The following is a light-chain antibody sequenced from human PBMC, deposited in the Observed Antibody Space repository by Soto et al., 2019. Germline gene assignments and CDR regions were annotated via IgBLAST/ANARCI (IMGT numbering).Light chain of an antibody. CDR1: QSVSTNY. Sequence: DIVLTQSPGTLSLCPGERATLSCRASQSVSTNYVGWSQQKPGQAPRLLIYSASSRPAGIPDRLSGSRSGTIFTLTICRPEPAHRAVKYCHQYGSSPLTFGQGTKVDIK. CDR3: HQYGSSPLT. V-gene: IGKV3-20*01. J-gene: IGKJ1*01. CDR2: SAS.